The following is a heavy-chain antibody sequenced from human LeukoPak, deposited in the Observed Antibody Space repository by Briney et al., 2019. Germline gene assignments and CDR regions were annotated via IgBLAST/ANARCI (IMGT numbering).Heavy chain of an antibody. CDR3: AREGRFLAFDY. CDR1: GGSISSYY. CDR2: IYYSGST. V-gene: IGHV4-59*12. J-gene: IGHJ4*02. Sequence: PSETLSLTCTVSGGSISSYYWSWIRQPPGKGLEWIGYIYYSGSTNYNPSLKSRVTISVDTSKNQFSLKLSSVTAADTAVYYCAREGRFLAFDYWGQGTLVTVSS. D-gene: IGHD3-3*01.